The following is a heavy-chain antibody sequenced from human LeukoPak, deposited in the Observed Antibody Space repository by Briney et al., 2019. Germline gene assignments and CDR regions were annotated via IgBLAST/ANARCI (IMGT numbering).Heavy chain of an antibody. D-gene: IGHD3-22*01. CDR1: GFTFSSYS. J-gene: IGHJ4*02. CDR3: ARGSAGYYDSNGRLDY. V-gene: IGHV3-48*02. Sequence: GGSLRLSCAASGFTFSSYSMNWVRQAPGKGLEWVSYISSSSNTIYYADSVKGRFTISRDNAKNSLYLQMNSLRDEDTAVYYCARGSAGYYDSNGRLDYWGQGTLVIVSS. CDR2: ISSSSNTI.